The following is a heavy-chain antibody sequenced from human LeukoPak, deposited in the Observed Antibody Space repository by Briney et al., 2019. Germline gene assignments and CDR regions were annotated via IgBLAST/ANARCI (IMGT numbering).Heavy chain of an antibody. Sequence: PGGSLRLSCAASGFTFDDYAMHWVRQAPGKGLEWVSGISWNSGSIGYADSVKGRFTISRDNAKHSLYLQMNSLRAEDTAVYYCARVPLATAGQGIDYWGQGTLVTVSS. D-gene: IGHD6-13*01. CDR1: GFTFDDYA. CDR2: ISWNSGSI. V-gene: IGHV3-9*01. J-gene: IGHJ4*02. CDR3: ARVPLATAGQGIDY.